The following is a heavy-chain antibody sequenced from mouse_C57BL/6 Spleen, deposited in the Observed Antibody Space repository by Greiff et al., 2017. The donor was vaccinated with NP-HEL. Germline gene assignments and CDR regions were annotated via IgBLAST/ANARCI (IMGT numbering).Heavy chain of an antibody. CDR3: AIYYDYDRFAY. J-gene: IGHJ3*01. Sequence: QVHVKQSGAELVKPGASVKISCKASGYAFSSYWMNWVKQRPGKGLEWIGQIYPGDGDTNYNGKFKGKATLTADKSSSTAYMQLSSLTSEDSAVYFCAIYYDYDRFAYWGQGTLVTVSA. CDR1: GYAFSSYW. V-gene: IGHV1-80*01. CDR2: IYPGDGDT. D-gene: IGHD2-4*01.